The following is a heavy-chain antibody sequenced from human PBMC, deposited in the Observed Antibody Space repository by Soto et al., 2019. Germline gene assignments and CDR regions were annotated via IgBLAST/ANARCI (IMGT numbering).Heavy chain of an antibody. J-gene: IGHJ4*02. D-gene: IGHD3-10*01. CDR2: IYYSGST. V-gene: IGHV4-39*01. CDR3: ARLIYGSGSYYKPGYFDY. CDR1: GGSISSSSYY. Sequence: PSETLSLTCTVSGGSISSSSYYWGWIRQPPGKGLEWIGSIYYSGSTYYNPSLKSRVTISVDTSKNQFSLKLSSVTAADTAVYYCARLIYGSGSYYKPGYFDYWGQGTLVTVSS.